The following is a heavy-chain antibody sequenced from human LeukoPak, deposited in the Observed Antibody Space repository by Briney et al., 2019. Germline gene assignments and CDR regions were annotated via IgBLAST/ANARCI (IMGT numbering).Heavy chain of an antibody. J-gene: IGHJ3*02. CDR3: ARFRPYYDSSGYSNDAFDI. D-gene: IGHD3-22*01. CDR1: GYTFTSYD. V-gene: IGHV1-8*03. CDR2: MNPNSGNT. Sequence: ASVKVSCKASGYTFTSYDINWVRQATGQALEWMGWMNPNSGNTGYAQKFQGRVTITRNTSISTAYMELSRLRSEDTAVYYCARFRPYYDSSGYSNDAFDIWGQGTMVTVSS.